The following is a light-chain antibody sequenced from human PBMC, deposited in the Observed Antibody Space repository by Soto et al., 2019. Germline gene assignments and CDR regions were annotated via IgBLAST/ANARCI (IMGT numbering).Light chain of an antibody. Sequence: QSVLTQPPSVSGAPGQRVTISCTGSYSNIGAGYEVHWYQQIPGTAPKLLISGHNNRPSGVPDRFFGSKSGNTASLIISGLQAGDEADYYCSSCTTTDTYVFGTGTKLTVL. J-gene: IGLJ1*01. CDR3: SSCTTTDTYV. V-gene: IGLV1-40*01. CDR2: GHN. CDR1: YSNIGAGYE.